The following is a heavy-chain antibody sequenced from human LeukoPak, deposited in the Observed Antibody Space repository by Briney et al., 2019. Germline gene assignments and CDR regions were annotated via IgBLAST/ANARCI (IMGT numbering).Heavy chain of an antibody. CDR3: ARSLYGDYPFDY. V-gene: IGHV1-69*06. CDR1: GGTFSSYA. D-gene: IGHD4-17*01. J-gene: IGHJ4*02. CDR2: IIPIFGTA. Sequence: SVKVSCKASGGTFSSYAISWVRQAPGQGLEWMGGIIPIFGTANYAQKFQGRVTITADKSTSKAYMELSSLRSEGTAVYYCARSLYGDYPFDYWGQGTLVTVSS.